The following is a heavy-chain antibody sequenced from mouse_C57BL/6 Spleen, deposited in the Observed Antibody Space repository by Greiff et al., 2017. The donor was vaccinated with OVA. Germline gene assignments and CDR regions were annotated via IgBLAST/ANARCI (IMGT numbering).Heavy chain of an antibody. CDR2: INPGSGGT. D-gene: IGHD2-3*01. CDR3: ARGDGYPYYFDY. Sequence: VNVVESGAELVRPGTSVKVSCKASGYAFTNYLIEWVKQRPGQGLEWIGVINPGSGGTNYNEKFKGKATLTADKSSSTAYMQLSSLTSEDSAVYFCARGDGYPYYFDYWGQGTTLTVSS. CDR1: GYAFTNYL. V-gene: IGHV1-54*01. J-gene: IGHJ2*01.